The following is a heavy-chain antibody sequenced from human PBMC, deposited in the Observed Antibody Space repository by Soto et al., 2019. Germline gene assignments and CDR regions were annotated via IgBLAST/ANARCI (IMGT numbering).Heavy chain of an antibody. CDR3: AREGIAVAGTDY. CDR2: ISSSGSTI. D-gene: IGHD6-19*01. CDR1: GFTFSSYE. V-gene: IGHV3-48*03. Sequence: PGGSLRLSCAASGFTFSSYEMNWVRQAPGKGLEWVSYISSSGSTIYYADSVKGRFTISRDNAKNSLYLQMNSLRAEDTAVYYCAREGIAVAGTDYWGQGTLVTVYS. J-gene: IGHJ4*02.